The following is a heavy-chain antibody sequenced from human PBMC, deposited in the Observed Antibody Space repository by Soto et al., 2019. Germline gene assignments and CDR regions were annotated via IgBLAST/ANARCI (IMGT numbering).Heavy chain of an antibody. CDR1: GFTFSSYG. CDR3: AKDPTLHYYDSSGYSDY. Sequence: GGSLRLSCAASGFTFSSYGMHWVRQAPGKGLEWVAVISYDGSNKYYADSVKGRFTISRDNSKNTLYLQMNSLRAEDTAVYYCAKDPTLHYYDSSGYSDYWGQGTLVTVSS. D-gene: IGHD3-22*01. CDR2: ISYDGSNK. V-gene: IGHV3-30*18. J-gene: IGHJ4*02.